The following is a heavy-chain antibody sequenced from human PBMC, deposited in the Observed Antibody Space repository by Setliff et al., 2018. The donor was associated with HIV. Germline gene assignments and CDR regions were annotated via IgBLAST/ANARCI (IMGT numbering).Heavy chain of an antibody. J-gene: IGHJ3*02. CDR3: ARVKYYYDSSGSSKWGVIAFDI. Sequence: SETLSLTCAVSGGSISSSNWWSWVRQPPGKGLEWIGEIYHSGSTNYNPSLKSRVTISVDKSKNQFSLKLSSVTAADTAAYYCARVKYYYDSSGSSKWGVIAFDIWGQGTMVTVSS. V-gene: IGHV4-4*02. CDR1: GGSISSSNW. D-gene: IGHD3-22*01. CDR2: IYHSGST.